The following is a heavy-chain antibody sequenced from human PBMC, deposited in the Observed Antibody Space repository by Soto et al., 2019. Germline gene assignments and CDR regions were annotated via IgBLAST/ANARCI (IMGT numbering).Heavy chain of an antibody. D-gene: IGHD6-13*01. J-gene: IGHJ4*02. CDR2: ISAYNGNT. CDR1: CYTFTSYG. CDR3: ATRPNYLYSSSWVHFEY. Sequence: ASVKVSCKASCYTFTSYGISLFRQSPGRWLEWMGWISAYNGNTNYAQKLQGRVTMTTDTSTSTAYMELRSLRSDDTAVYYCATRPNYLYSSSWVHFEYWGQGTLVTVS. V-gene: IGHV1-18*01.